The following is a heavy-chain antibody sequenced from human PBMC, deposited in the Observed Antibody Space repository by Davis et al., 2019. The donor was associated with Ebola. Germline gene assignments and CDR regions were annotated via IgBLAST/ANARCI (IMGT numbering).Heavy chain of an antibody. CDR2: INPNDGRT. V-gene: IGHV1-46*01. J-gene: IGHJ4*02. D-gene: IGHD3-9*01. CDR3: ARVWSDVLTGYSTNYFDY. Sequence: AASVKVSCKASGYTFTNYYMHWVRQAPGQGLEWMGMINPNDGRTIYAQKFQGRVTVTRDTSTSTVYMELSSLRSEDTAIYYCARVWSDVLTGYSTNYFDYWGQGTLVTVSS. CDR1: GYTFTNYY.